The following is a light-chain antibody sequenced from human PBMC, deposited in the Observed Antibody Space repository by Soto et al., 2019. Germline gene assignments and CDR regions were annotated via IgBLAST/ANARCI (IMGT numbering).Light chain of an antibody. CDR1: QDINNF. J-gene: IGKJ4*01. CDR3: QQYETLPPT. Sequence: DIRMTQSPSSLSASVGDRITITCQASQDINNFLNWYQQKPGKAPRLLIYDTSNVEGGVPSRFSGTGSGPDFTFTISSLQPEDIATYYCQQYETLPPTFGGGTKVEIK. V-gene: IGKV1-33*01. CDR2: DTS.